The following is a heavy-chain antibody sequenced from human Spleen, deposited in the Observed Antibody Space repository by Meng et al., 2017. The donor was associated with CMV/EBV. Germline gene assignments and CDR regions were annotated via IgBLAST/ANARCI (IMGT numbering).Heavy chain of an antibody. V-gene: IGHV4-34*01. J-gene: IGHJ4*02. Sequence: LETLSLTCAVFGASFNSYHWHWIRQSPGKGLEWIGAISHSGNTNYNPSLKSRVTISVDTSTSQFTVKLRSVTAEDTAVYYCARDRGELMYYFDYWGQGTLVTVSS. CDR3: ARDRGELMYYFDY. D-gene: IGHD1-26*01. CDR2: ISHSGNT. CDR1: GASFNSYH.